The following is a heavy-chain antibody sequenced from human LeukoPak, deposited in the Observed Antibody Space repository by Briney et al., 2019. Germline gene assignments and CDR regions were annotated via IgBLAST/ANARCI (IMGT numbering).Heavy chain of an antibody. CDR3: ARELRYDNSDSGAF. CDR2: LHYSGST. D-gene: IGHD3-22*01. J-gene: IGHJ3*01. V-gene: IGHV4-34*01. Sequence: SETLSLTCAVYGGSFSGYYWSWIRQPPGKGLEWIGSLHYSGSTYHNPSLKSRVTISVDTSKNQFSLRLSSVTAADTAVYYCARELRYDNSDSGAFWGQGTVVTVSS. CDR1: GGSFSGYY.